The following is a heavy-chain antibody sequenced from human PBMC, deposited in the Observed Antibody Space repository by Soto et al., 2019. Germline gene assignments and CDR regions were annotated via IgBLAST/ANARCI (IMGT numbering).Heavy chain of an antibody. J-gene: IGHJ6*02. D-gene: IGHD3-16*01. V-gene: IGHV3-33*08. CDR2: IWYDGSNK. CDR1: GFIFSSYG. Sequence: QVQLVESGGGVVQPGRSLRLSCAASGFIFSSYGMHWVRQAPGKGLEWVAVIWYDGSNKYYADSVKGRFTISRDNSKNTLYLQMNSLRAEDTAVYYCARGEIESEWLRYYYGMDVWGQGTTVTVSS. CDR3: ARGEIESEWLRYYYGMDV.